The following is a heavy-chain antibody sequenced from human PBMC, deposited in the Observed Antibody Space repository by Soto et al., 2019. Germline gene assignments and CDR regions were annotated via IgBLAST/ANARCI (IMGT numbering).Heavy chain of an antibody. CDR2: ISAYNGNT. Sequence: ASVKVSCKASGYTFTNFGISWVRQAPGQGLEWMGWISAYNGNTNYAQKFQGRVTMTIDTSTSTAYMEVRSLRSDDTAVYYCARDLTPGLVDHWGQGTLVTVSS. CDR1: GYTFTNFG. D-gene: IGHD3-9*01. V-gene: IGHV1-18*01. J-gene: IGHJ4*02. CDR3: ARDLTPGLVDH.